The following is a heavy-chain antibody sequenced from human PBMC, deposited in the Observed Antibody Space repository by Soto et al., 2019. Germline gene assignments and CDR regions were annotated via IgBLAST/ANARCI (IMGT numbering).Heavy chain of an antibody. J-gene: IGHJ5*02. Sequence: GESLKISCKGSGYSFTSYWISWVRQMPGKGLEWMGRIDPSDSYTNYSPSFQGHVTISADKSISTAYLQWSSLKASDTAMYYCARHTIAYNWFDHWGQGTLVTVPS. CDR2: IDPSDSYT. V-gene: IGHV5-10-1*01. CDR3: ARHTIAYNWFDH. CDR1: GYSFTSYW.